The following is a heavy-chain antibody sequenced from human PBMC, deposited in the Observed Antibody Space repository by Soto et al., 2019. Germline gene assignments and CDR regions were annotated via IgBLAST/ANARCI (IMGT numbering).Heavy chain of an antibody. CDR1: GLTISGKKY. D-gene: IGHD1-1*01. V-gene: IGHV3-53*01. CDR2: LYDVDGS. Sequence: GGSLRLSCAAFGLTISGKKYVAWVRQAPGKGLEWGSALYDVDGSFYADSVKGRFTTSSDSSKTTVYLQMNDLRPDDTAVYYCATWHEREHAYDVWGQGTTVTVSS. CDR3: ATWHEREHAYDV. J-gene: IGHJ3*01.